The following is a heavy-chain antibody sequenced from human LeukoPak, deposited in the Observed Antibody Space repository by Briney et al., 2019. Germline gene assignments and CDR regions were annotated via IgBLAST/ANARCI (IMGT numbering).Heavy chain of an antibody. J-gene: IGHJ6*02. V-gene: IGHV3-21*04. CDR1: GFTFSSYS. D-gene: IGHD2-2*01. CDR2: ISSSSSYI. Sequence: GGSLRLSCAASGFTFSSYSMNWVRQAPGKGLEWVSSISSSSSYIYYADSVKGRFTISRDNAKNSLYLQMNSLRAEDTAVYYCARDGRGSIVVVPGAYYYYGMDVWGQGTTVTVSS. CDR3: ARDGRGSIVVVPGAYYYYGMDV.